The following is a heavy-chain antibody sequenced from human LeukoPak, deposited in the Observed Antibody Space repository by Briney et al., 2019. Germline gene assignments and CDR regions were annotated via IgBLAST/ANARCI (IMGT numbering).Heavy chain of an antibody. CDR2: IFYSGST. CDR3: AREGGSYYHWFVP. Sequence: SEPLSLTCTLSGGSISNYYWSWIRQPPGKGLEWIGNIFYSGSTNYNPSLKSRVTISLDTSKNQFSLKLTSVSAADTAVYYCAREGGSYYHWFVPWGQGTLDTVSS. V-gene: IGHV4-59*01. J-gene: IGHJ5*02. D-gene: IGHD1-26*01. CDR1: GGSISNYY.